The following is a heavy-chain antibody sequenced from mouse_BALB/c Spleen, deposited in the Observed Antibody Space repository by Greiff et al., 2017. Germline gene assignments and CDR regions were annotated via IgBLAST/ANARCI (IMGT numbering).Heavy chain of an antibody. CDR2: IWAGGST. CDR1: GFSLTSYG. J-gene: IGHJ1*01. CDR3: ARDAVYYVYDDGYFDV. V-gene: IGHV2-9*02. D-gene: IGHD2-2*01. Sequence: QVQLKESGPGLVAPSQSLSITCTVSGFSLTSYGVHWVRQPPGKGLEWLGVIWAGGSTNYNSALMSRLSISKDNSKSQVFLKMNSLQTDDTAMYFCARDAVYYVYDDGYFDVWGAGTTVTVSS.